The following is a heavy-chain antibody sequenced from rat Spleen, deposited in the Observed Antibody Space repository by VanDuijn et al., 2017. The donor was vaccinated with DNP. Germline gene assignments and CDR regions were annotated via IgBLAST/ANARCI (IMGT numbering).Heavy chain of an antibody. CDR3: ATGVYGGYEDWFAY. CDR1: GFTFSNYW. J-gene: IGHJ3*01. CDR2: IIYDGSST. D-gene: IGHD1-11*01. Sequence: EVQLVETGGGLVQPGGSLKLSCVASGFTFSNYWMYWIRQSPKKGLEWVATIIYDGSSTYYRDSVRGRFTISRDYARSTLYLQMDSLRSEDTATYYCATGVYGGYEDWFAYWGQGTLVTVSS. V-gene: IGHV5S10*01.